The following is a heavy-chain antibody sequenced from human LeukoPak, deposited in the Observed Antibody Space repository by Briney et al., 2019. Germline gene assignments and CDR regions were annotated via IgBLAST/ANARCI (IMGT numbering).Heavy chain of an antibody. V-gene: IGHV3-11*01. CDR3: ARGVGRTWSFDH. J-gene: IGHJ4*02. D-gene: IGHD3-10*01. CDR2: VSSSGSIT. Sequence: GGSLRLSCPASGLSFSDYYMSWIRQAAGKGLEWVSHVSSSGSITKYADSVKGRFTISRDNAKNSLFLQKNSLRAEDTAVYYCARGVGRTWSFDHWGQGTLVTVSS. CDR1: GLSFSDYY.